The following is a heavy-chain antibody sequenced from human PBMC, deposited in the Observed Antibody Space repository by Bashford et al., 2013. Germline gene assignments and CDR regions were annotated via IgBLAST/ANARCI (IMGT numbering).Heavy chain of an antibody. CDR2: INPNDDGT. D-gene: IGHD3-10*01. J-gene: IGHJ4*02. V-gene: IGHV1-2*02. Sequence: VASVKVSCKAFGYTFTGYYIHWVRQAPGQGLEWLGRINPNDDGTNYAQKFHGRVTMTTDTSARTAYLELRSLRAEDTAVYYCARVNGYGSASFYSNWGQGTLVTVSS. CDR1: GYTFTGYY. CDR3: ARVNGYGSASFYSN.